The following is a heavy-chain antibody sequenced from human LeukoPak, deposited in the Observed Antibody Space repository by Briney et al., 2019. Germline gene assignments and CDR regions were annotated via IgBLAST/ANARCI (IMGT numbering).Heavy chain of an antibody. CDR1: GGSISSSIYY. D-gene: IGHD1-26*01. V-gene: IGHV4-39*07. J-gene: IGHJ4*03. CDR2: IFYSGST. Sequence: PSETLSLTCTVSGGSISSSIYYCGWLRQPPGKGLEWIGSIFYSGSTYYNSSRKSRVIISVDTSKNQLSLKLTSVTAADTAVYYCAKEVVGPWGHGTLVTVSS. CDR3: AKEVVGP.